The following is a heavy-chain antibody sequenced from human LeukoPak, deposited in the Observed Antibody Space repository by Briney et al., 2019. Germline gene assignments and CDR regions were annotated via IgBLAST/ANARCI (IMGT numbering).Heavy chain of an antibody. D-gene: IGHD5-18*01. CDR1: GGSISSYY. Sequence: SETLSLTCTVSGGSISSYYWSWIRQPPGKGLEWIGYIYYSGSTNYNPSLKSRVTISVDTSKNQFSLRLSSVTAADTAVYYCARDRGRGYSYGVIYWGQGTLVTVSS. CDR3: ARDRGRGYSYGVIY. CDR2: IYYSGST. V-gene: IGHV4-59*01. J-gene: IGHJ4*02.